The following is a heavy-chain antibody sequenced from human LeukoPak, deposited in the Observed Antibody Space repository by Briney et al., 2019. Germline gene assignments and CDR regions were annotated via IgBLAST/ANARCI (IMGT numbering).Heavy chain of an antibody. V-gene: IGHV4-4*07. CDR2: IYTGGST. Sequence: SETLSLTCTVSGGSISSYYWSWIRQPAGKGLEWIGRIYTGGSTNYNPSLKSRVTMSVDTSKNQFSLKLSSVTAADTAVYYCARGDNDYGDYEYFQHWGQGTLVTVSS. D-gene: IGHD4-17*01. CDR3: ARGDNDYGDYEYFQH. J-gene: IGHJ1*01. CDR1: GGSISSYY.